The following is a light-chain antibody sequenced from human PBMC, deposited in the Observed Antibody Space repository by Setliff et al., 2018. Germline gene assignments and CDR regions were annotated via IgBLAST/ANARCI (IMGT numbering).Light chain of an antibody. Sequence: QSALTQPPSASGSPGQSVTISCTGTSSDIGGYNYVPWYQQHPGKAPKLMIYEVNKRPSGVPDRFSGSKSGNTVSLTVSGLQAEDEADYYCSSYAGSRNFYVFGTGTKV. J-gene: IGLJ1*01. CDR1: SSDIGGYNY. CDR2: EVN. V-gene: IGLV2-8*01. CDR3: SSYAGSRNFYV.